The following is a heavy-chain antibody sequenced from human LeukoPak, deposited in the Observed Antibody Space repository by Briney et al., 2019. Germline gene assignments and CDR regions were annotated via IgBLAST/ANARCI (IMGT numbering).Heavy chain of an antibody. J-gene: IGHJ6*03. CDR2: IYYSGSS. V-gene: IGHV4-59*01. CDR1: GGTISGYH. CDR3: ARVPRSYYYYYYMDV. Sequence: SETLSLTCNVSGGTISGYHWSWIRQPPGKGLEWLGYIYYSGSSNYNPSLKSRVTMSADTSKNQFSLKLSSVTAADTAVYYCARVPRSYYYYYYMDVWGKGTTVTVSS.